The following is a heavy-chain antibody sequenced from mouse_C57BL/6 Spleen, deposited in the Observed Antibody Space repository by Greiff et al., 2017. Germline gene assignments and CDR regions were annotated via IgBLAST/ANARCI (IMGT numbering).Heavy chain of an antibody. CDR1: GYTFTSYW. CDR2: IDPSDSYT. Sequence: QVQLQQPGAELVMPGASVKLSCKASGYTFTSYWMHWVMQRPGQGLEWIGEIDPSDSYTNYNQKFKGKSTLTVDKSSSTAYMQLSSLTSEDSAVYYCARHDTWFAYWGQGTLVTVSA. V-gene: IGHV1-69*01. J-gene: IGHJ3*01. CDR3: ARHDTWFAY.